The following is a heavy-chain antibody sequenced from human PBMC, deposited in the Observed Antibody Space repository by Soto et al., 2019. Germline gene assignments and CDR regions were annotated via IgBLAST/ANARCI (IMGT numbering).Heavy chain of an antibody. V-gene: IGHV3-73*01. CDR2: IRSKANSYAT. Sequence: GGSLRLSCAASGFTFSGSAMHWVRQASGKGLEWVGRIRSKANSYATAYAASVKGRFTISREDSKNTAYLQMNSLKTEDTAVYYYTRIVWEWEGPAATEYYYYGMDVWGQGTTVTVSS. CDR3: TRIVWEWEGPAATEYYYYGMDV. J-gene: IGHJ6*02. D-gene: IGHD2-2*01. CDR1: GFTFSGSA.